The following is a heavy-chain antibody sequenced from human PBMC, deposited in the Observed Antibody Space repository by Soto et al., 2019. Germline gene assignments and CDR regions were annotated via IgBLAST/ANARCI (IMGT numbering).Heavy chain of an antibody. D-gene: IGHD3-22*01. CDR3: ARLKGAFFITTYNWFDP. CDR1: GDSISSSSYY. Sequence: WETRSLTCTVSGDSISSSSYYWGWIRQPPGKGLEWIGDIYYSGTTHYNPSLKSRVTISKATPKNKFPLHLRSVPDEDTAVYSCARLKGAFFITTYNWFDPWRQRTPVTVSS. CDR2: IYYSGTT. J-gene: IGHJ5*02. V-gene: IGHV4-39*01.